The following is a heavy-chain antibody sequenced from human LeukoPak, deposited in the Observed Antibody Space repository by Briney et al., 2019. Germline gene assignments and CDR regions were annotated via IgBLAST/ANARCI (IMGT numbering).Heavy chain of an antibody. CDR3: ARETYSSSWYGD. J-gene: IGHJ4*02. CDR2: IYYSGST. V-gene: IGHV4-39*07. D-gene: IGHD6-13*01. CDR1: GGSISSSGYY. Sequence: PSETLSLTCSVSGGSISSSGYYWGWIRQPPGKGLEWIGSIYYSGSTYYNPSLKSRVTISVDTSKNQFSLKVKSVTAADTAVYYCARETYSSSWYGDWGQGTLVTVSS.